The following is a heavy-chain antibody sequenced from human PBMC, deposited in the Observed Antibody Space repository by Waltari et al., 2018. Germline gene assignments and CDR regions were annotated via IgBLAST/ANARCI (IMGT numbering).Heavy chain of an antibody. CDR2: IYYSGST. J-gene: IGHJ3*02. D-gene: IGHD3-22*01. Sequence: QVQLQESGPGLVQPSETLSLTCTASGVSISSHSLRWIRQPPGKGLEWIGYIYYSGSTNYNPSLKSRVTISVDTSKNQFSLKLSSVTAADTAVYYCARAGSSGSNAFDIWGQGTMVTVSS. CDR1: GVSISSHS. CDR3: ARAGSSGSNAFDI. V-gene: IGHV4-59*11.